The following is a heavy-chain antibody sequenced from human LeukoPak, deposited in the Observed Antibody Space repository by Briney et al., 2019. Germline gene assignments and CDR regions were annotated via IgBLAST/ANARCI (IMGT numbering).Heavy chain of an antibody. D-gene: IGHD6-19*01. J-gene: IGHJ4*02. CDR1: GFTFRNNW. CDR2: IKQDGSDK. V-gene: IGHV3-7*01. CDR3: ARETPDSSGWD. Sequence: GGSLRLSCAASGFTFRNNWMSWVRQAPGKGLEWVANIKQDGSDKNYVDSVKGRFTISRDNAKNSLSLQMNSLRAEDTAVYYCARETPDSSGWDWGQGTLVTVSS.